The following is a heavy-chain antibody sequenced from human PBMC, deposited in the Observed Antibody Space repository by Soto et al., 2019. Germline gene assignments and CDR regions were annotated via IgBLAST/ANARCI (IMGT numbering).Heavy chain of an antibody. J-gene: IGHJ4*02. V-gene: IGHV3-23*01. D-gene: IGHD2-15*01. CDR1: GFNFRSYA. Sequence: PGGSLRLSCKASGFNFRSYAMSWVRQSPGKGLEWGSIISSNGESTYHTDATYYADSLRGRFSISRDNSKNTLSLQMNSLRAEDTAVYYCARKNVVVLGNYGFLWGQGTLVTVSS. CDR2: ISSNGESTYHTDAT. CDR3: ARKNVVVLGNYGFL.